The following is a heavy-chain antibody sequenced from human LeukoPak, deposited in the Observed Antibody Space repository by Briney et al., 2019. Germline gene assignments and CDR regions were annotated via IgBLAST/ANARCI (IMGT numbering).Heavy chain of an antibody. CDR2: ISSISSDT. J-gene: IGHJ4*02. Sequence: GGSLRLSCAASGFTFSDYYMSWSRQAPGKGLGWVSYISSISSDTNYADSVEGRSTISRDNAKNSLYLQMNSLRAEDTPVYYCARDLGQQLVPTYFDYWGQGTLVTVSS. D-gene: IGHD6-13*01. V-gene: IGHV3-11*05. CDR1: GFTFSDYY. CDR3: ARDLGQQLVPTYFDY.